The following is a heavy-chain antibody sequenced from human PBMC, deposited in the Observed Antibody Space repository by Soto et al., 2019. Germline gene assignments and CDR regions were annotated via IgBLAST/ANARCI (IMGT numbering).Heavy chain of an antibody. D-gene: IGHD3-3*01. J-gene: IGHJ6*02. V-gene: IGHV3-74*01. CDR2: INSDGSST. CDR3: ARWHDFWSGYYTENYGMDV. Sequence: GGSLRLSCAASGFTFNSYWMHWVRQAPGKGLVWVSRINSDGSSTSYADSVKGRFTISRDNAKNTLYLQMNSLRAEDTAVYYCARWHDFWSGYYTENYGMDVWGQGTTVTVSS. CDR1: GFTFNSYW.